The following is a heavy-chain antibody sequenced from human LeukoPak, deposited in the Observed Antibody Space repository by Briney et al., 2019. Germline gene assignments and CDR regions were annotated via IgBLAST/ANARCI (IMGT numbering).Heavy chain of an antibody. D-gene: IGHD4-17*01. CDR2: IKQDGSEK. CDR1: GFTFSTYW. V-gene: IGHV3-7*03. CDR3: ARDSTVTLSYGMDV. Sequence: PGGSLRLSCAASGFTFSTYWMTWVRQAPGKGLEWVANIKQDGSEKYYVDFVKGRFTISRDNAKNSLYLQMNSLRAEDSAVYYCARDSTVTLSYGMDVWGQGTRSPSP. J-gene: IGHJ6*02.